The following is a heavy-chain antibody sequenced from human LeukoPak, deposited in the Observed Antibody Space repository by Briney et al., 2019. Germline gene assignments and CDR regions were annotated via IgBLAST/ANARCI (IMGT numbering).Heavy chain of an antibody. CDR1: GFTFSSYG. J-gene: IGHJ4*02. Sequence: GRSLRLSCAASGFTFSSYGMHWVRLAPGKGLEWVAVISYDGSNKYYADSVKGRFTISRDNSKNTLYLQMNSLRAEDTAVYYCAKDHYWGQGTLVTVSS. V-gene: IGHV3-30*18. CDR3: AKDHY. CDR2: ISYDGSNK.